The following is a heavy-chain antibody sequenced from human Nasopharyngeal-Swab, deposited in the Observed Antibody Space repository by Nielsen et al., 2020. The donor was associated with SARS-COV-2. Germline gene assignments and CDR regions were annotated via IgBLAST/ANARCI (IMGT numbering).Heavy chain of an antibody. V-gene: IGHV4-59*01. CDR1: GGSISSYY. Sequence: GSLRLSCTVSGGSISSYYWSWIRQPPGKGLEWIGYIYYSGSTNYNPSLKSRVTISVDTSKNQFSLKLGSVTAADTAVYYCARILTIFGVVASYYFDYWGQGTLVTVSS. D-gene: IGHD3-3*01. J-gene: IGHJ4*02. CDR3: ARILTIFGVVASYYFDY. CDR2: IYYSGST.